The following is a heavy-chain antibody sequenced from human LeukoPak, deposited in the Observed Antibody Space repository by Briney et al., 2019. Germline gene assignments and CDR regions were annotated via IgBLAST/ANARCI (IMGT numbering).Heavy chain of an antibody. V-gene: IGHV3-53*05. CDR1: EFSVNSNY. CDR2: MFSGGDI. D-gene: IGHD3-16*02. J-gene: IGHJ3*01. Sequence: QPGGSLRLSCEASEFSVNSNYMRWVRQAPGRGLEWVSFMFSGGDIYYADSVKGRFVISRDNYKNTLYLQMNSLRTEDTAMYYCARSSVYHVFDLWGQGTMVTVS. CDR3: ARSSVYHVFDL.